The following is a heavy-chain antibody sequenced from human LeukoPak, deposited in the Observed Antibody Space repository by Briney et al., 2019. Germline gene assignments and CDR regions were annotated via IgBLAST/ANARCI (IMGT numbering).Heavy chain of an antibody. J-gene: IGHJ4*02. D-gene: IGHD5-18*01. CDR1: GFTFSSYA. V-gene: IGHV3-30*04. CDR2: ISYDGSNK. CDR3: AETGGYSCGHAPFDY. Sequence: GGSLRLSCAASGFTFSSYAMHWVRQAPGKGLEWVAVISYDGSNKYYADSVKGRFTISRDNSKNTLYLQMNSLRAEDTAVYYCAETGGYSCGHAPFDYWGQGTLVTVSS.